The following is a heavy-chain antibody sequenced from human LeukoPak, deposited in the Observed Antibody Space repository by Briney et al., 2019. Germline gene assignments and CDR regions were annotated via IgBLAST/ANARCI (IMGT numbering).Heavy chain of an antibody. CDR1: GGSFSGDY. D-gene: IGHD2-2*01. J-gene: IGHJ5*02. Sequence: SETLSLTCAVYGGSFSGDYWSWIRQPPGKGLEWIGEINHSGSTNYNPSLKSRVTISVDTSKNQFSLKLSSVTAADTAVYYCARSVVRAALNWFDPWGQGTLVTVSS. CDR3: ARSVVRAALNWFDP. CDR2: INHSGST. V-gene: IGHV4-34*01.